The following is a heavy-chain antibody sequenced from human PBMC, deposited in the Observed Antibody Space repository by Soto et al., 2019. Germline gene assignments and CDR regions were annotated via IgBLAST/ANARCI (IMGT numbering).Heavy chain of an antibody. Sequence: QVQLQESGPGLVKPSETLSLTCTISGGSISDYYWTWVRQAAGMGLEWIGRIYTSGSTTYNPSLKSRVTISVDTSRNKLSLKLTSVTAADTAVYFGAGDQGYYYAGMDVWGQGTTVTVSS. CDR2: IYTSGST. J-gene: IGHJ6*02. CDR3: AGDQGYYYAGMDV. V-gene: IGHV4-4*07. CDR1: GGSISDYY.